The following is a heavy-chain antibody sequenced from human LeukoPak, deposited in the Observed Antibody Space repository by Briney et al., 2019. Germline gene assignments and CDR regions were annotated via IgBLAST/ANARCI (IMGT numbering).Heavy chain of an antibody. J-gene: IGHJ5*02. Sequence: ASVKVSCKASGGTFSSYAISWVRQAPGQGLEWMGGIIPIFGTANYAQKLQGRVTMTTDTSTSTAYMELRSLRSDDTAVYYCARANWFDPWGQGTLVTVSS. CDR3: ARANWFDP. V-gene: IGHV1-69*05. CDR1: GGTFSSYA. CDR2: IIPIFGTA.